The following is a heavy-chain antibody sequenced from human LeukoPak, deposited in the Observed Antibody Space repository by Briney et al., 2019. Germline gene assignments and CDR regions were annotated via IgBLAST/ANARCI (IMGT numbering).Heavy chain of an antibody. CDR2: ISYDGSNK. CDR3: AREIVDGGADY. D-gene: IGHD2-21*01. CDR1: GFTFSSYA. J-gene: IGHJ4*02. Sequence: PGRSLRLSCAASGFTFSSYAMHWVCQAPGKGPEWVAVISYDGSNKYYADSVKGRFTISRDNSKNTLYLQMNSLRAEDTAVYYCAREIVDGGADYWGQGTLVTVSS. V-gene: IGHV3-30-3*01.